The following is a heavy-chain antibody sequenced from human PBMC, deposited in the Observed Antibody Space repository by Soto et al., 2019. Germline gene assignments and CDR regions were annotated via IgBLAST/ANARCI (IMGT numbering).Heavy chain of an antibody. V-gene: IGHV6-1*01. J-gene: IGHJ3*02. CDR2: TYYRSRWYN. Sequence: SQTLSLTCAISXDSVSSNTAAWNWIRQSPSRGLEWLGRTYYRSRWYNDYAISVKSRMTINPDTSQNQFSLQLNSVTPEDTAMYYCARIEPGGVTGFDIWGQGTMVTVSS. CDR3: ARIEPGGVTGFDI. CDR1: XDSVSSNTAA. D-gene: IGHD2-8*02.